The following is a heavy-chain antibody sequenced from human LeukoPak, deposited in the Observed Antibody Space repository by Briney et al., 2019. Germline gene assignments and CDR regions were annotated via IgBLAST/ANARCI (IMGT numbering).Heavy chain of an antibody. J-gene: IGHJ4*02. D-gene: IGHD6-19*01. Sequence: PGGSLRLSCAASGFTFSSYGMHWVRQAPGKGLEWVAVISYDGSNKYYADSVKGRFTISRDNSKNTLYLQMNSLRAEDTAVYYCAKEIAVAGLDYWGQGTLVTVSS. V-gene: IGHV3-30*18. CDR3: AKEIAVAGLDY. CDR2: ISYDGSNK. CDR1: GFTFSSYG.